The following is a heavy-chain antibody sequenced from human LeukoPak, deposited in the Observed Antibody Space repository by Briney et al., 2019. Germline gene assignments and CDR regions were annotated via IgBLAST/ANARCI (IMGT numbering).Heavy chain of an antibody. Sequence: PGRSLRLSCVASGFIFSTYAMHWVRQAPDKGMESVAIIAYDGGNKWYADSVKGRFTISRDNSKNTVYLQINSLRAEDTALYYCARDRDGYNFPAYWGQGTLVTVSS. V-gene: IGHV3-30-3*01. D-gene: IGHD5-24*01. CDR2: IAYDGGNK. CDR3: ARDRDGYNFPAY. CDR1: GFIFSTYA. J-gene: IGHJ4*02.